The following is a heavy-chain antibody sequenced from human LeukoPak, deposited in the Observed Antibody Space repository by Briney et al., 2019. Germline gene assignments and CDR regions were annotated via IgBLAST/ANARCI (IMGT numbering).Heavy chain of an antibody. CDR3: ARDRHYYGSGSYYSHFDY. CDR2: IMPIFGTA. CDR1: GGTFSSYA. D-gene: IGHD3-10*01. J-gene: IGHJ4*02. Sequence: SVKVSRKDSGGTFSSYAISWVRQAPGQGLEWMGGIMPIFGTANYAQKFQGRVTITADESTSTAYMELSSLRSEDTAVYYCARDRHYYGSGSYYSHFDYWGQGTLVTVSS. V-gene: IGHV1-69*13.